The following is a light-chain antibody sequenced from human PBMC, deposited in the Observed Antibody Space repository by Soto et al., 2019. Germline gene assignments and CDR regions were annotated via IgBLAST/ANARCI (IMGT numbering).Light chain of an antibody. CDR1: SSNIGGNS. CDR3: GSWDSSLSAYV. Sequence: QAALTQPPSVCAAPGQEVTISCSGSSSNIGGNSVSWYQQLPGTAPKLLIYDDNKRPSGIPDRFSGSKSGTSATLGITGFQTGDEADYYCGSWDSSLSAYVFGTGTKVTVL. J-gene: IGLJ1*01. CDR2: DDN. V-gene: IGLV1-51*01.